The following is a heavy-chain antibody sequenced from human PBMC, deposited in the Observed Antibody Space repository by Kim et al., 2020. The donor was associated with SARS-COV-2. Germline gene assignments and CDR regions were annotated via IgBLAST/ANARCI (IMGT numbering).Heavy chain of an antibody. J-gene: IGHJ4*02. V-gene: IGHV4-59*01. CDR1: GGSISSYH. CDR2: INYSGSS. D-gene: IGHD2-21*02. Sequence: SETLSLTCTVSGGSISSYHWSWIRQPPGKGLEWIGHINYSGSSNYSPSFKSRVSILVDTSKNQFSLRLSSVTAADTAVYFCARVSTVYRGDWYYFDWWGQGTLVTVSS. CDR3: ARVSTVYRGDWYYFDW.